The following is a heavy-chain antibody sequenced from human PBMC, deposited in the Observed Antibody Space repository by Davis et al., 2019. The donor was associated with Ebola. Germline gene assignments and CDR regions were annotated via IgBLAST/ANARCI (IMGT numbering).Heavy chain of an antibody. J-gene: IGHJ5*02. CDR1: GGTFTGYA. V-gene: IGHV1-69*13. CDR2: IIPIFDTA. CDR3: ARARPNFYETTGYELDWFDP. D-gene: IGHD3-22*01. Sequence: AASVKVSCKASGGTFTGYAISWVRQAPGQGLEWMGGIIPIFDTANYAQKFQGRVTITADESTSTAHMELSSLRSEDTAVYYCARARPNFYETTGYELDWFDPWGQGTLVTVSS.